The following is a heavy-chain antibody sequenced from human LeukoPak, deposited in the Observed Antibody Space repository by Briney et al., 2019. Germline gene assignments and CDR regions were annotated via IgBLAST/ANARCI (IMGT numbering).Heavy chain of an antibody. CDR3: AGSTPYGNFDY. CDR1: GFTFSSHE. V-gene: IGHV3-48*03. J-gene: IGHJ4*02. D-gene: IGHD2-15*01. CDR2: ISGSGSTR. Sequence: GGSLRLSCAASGFTFSSHEMNWVRQAPGKGLEWVTYISGSGSTRYYADSVKGRFTISRDNAKNSLYLQMNTLRADDTAVYYCAGSTPYGNFDYWGQGTLVTVSS.